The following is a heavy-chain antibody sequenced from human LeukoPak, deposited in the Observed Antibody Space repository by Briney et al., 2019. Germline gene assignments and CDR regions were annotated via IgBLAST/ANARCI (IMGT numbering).Heavy chain of an antibody. V-gene: IGHV1-2*02. CDR1: GYTFTGYY. CDR3: ARVDCSGGSCPPSQTHRNWAFDI. J-gene: IGHJ3*02. D-gene: IGHD2-15*01. Sequence: ASVKVSCKASGYTFTGYYMHWVQQAPGQGLEWMGWINPNSGGTNYAQKFQGRVTMTRDTSISTAYMELSRLRSDDTAVYYCARVDCSGGSCPPSQTHRNWAFDIWGQGTMVTVSS. CDR2: INPNSGGT.